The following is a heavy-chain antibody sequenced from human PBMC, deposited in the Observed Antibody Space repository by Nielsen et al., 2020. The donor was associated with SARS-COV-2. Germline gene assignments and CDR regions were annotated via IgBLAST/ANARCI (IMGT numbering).Heavy chain of an antibody. CDR3: ARGGITMVRGVTFSDY. V-gene: IGHV3-21*01. Sequence: GGSLRLSCAASGFTFSSYSMNWVRQAPGKGLEWVSSISSSSSYIYYADSVKGRFTISRDNAKNSLYLQMNSLRAEDTAVYYCARGGITMVRGVTFSDYWGQGTLVTVSS. CDR2: ISSSSSYI. D-gene: IGHD3-10*01. CDR1: GFTFSSYS. J-gene: IGHJ4*02.